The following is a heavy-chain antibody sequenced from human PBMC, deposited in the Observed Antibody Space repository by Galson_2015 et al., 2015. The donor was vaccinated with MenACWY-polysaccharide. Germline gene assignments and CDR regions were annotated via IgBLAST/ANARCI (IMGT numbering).Heavy chain of an antibody. CDR1: GDSVSSHSAA. CDR3: ARESNDRSGLTWFEP. Sequence: CAISGDSVSSHSAAWNWIRQSPSRGLEWLGRTYYRSKWYNDYAVSVKSRLTISPDTSKNQFSLQLKSVTPEDTAVYYCARESNDRSGLTWFEPWGQGTLVTVSS. J-gene: IGHJ5*02. D-gene: IGHD3-10*01. V-gene: IGHV6-1*01. CDR2: TYYRSKWYN.